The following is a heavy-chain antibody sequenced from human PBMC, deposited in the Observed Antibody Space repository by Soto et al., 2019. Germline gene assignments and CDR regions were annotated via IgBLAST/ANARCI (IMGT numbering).Heavy chain of an antibody. CDR3: ARAYGGYADY. D-gene: IGHD5-12*01. CDR1: GGSIISYY. Sequence: PLEILSLTCTVSGGSIISYYWSWIRQPPGKGLEWIGYIYYSGSTNYNPSPKSRVTISVDTSKNQFSLKLSSVTAADTAVYYCARAYGGYADYWGQGALVTVSS. V-gene: IGHV4-59*01. J-gene: IGHJ4*02. CDR2: IYYSGST.